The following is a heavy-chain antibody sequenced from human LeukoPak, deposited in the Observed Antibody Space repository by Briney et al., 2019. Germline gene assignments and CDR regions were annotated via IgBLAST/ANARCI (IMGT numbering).Heavy chain of an antibody. CDR1: GGSISTSNYY. J-gene: IGHJ4*02. CDR3: ATVQGFLEWLFFDY. Sequence: SETLSLTCTVSGGSISTSNYYWGWIREPPGKGLVWIGNIFYSGSTYYSPSVKSRVTISLDTSRNQFSLKLSSVTAADTAVYYCATVQGFLEWLFFDYWGQGTLVTVSS. V-gene: IGHV4-39*07. CDR2: IFYSGST. D-gene: IGHD3-3*01.